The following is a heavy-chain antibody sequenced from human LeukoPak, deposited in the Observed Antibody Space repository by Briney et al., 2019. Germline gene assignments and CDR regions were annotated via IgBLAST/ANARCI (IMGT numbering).Heavy chain of an antibody. CDR2: IYYSGST. J-gene: IGHJ3*02. Sequence: SETLSLTCTVSGGSISSSSYYWGWIRQPPGKGLEWIGSIYYSGSTYYNPSLKSRVTISVDTSKNQFSLKLSSVTAADTAVYYCATFVYTVTIQMRAFDIWGQGTMVTVSS. V-gene: IGHV4-39*07. D-gene: IGHD4-17*01. CDR3: ATFVYTVTIQMRAFDI. CDR1: GGSISSSSYY.